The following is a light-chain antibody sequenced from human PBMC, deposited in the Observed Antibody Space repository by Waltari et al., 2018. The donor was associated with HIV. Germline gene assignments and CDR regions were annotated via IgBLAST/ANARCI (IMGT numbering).Light chain of an antibody. CDR2: KSD. J-gene: IGLJ3*02. CDR1: RSNIGDNT. Sequence: QSVLTHPPSASGTPGQRVTISCSGGRSNIGDNTVNWYQHLPGTAPKLLIYKSDQRPSGVPDRFSGSKSDTSASLAISGLQSEDEADYYCATWDDSLNGRVFGGGTKLTVL. CDR3: ATWDDSLNGRV. V-gene: IGLV1-44*01.